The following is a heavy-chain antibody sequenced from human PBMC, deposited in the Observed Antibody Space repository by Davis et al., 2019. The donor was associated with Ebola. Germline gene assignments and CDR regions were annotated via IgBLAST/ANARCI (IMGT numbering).Heavy chain of an antibody. J-gene: IGHJ4*02. D-gene: IGHD1-26*01. Sequence: PSETLSLTCTVSGASFSPYYWSWIRQPPGKGLEWIGYIEHHGRTNYNPSLQSRVTISTDTSTNDFSLTLTSVTPADTAVYYCATGGDYFDSWGPGALVTVSS. CDR2: IEHHGRT. CDR3: ATGGDYFDS. CDR1: GASFSPYY. V-gene: IGHV4-59*01.